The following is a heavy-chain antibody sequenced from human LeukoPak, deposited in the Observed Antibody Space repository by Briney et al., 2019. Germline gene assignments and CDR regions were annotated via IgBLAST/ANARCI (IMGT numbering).Heavy chain of an antibody. Sequence: GESLKISCKGSGYSFSSYWIGWVRQMPGKGLEWMGIIYPVDSDTRYSPSFQGQVSISVDKSISTADLQWSSLKASDTAIYYCARHGGNYDYWGQGTLVTVSS. D-gene: IGHD1-26*01. CDR1: GYSFSSYW. CDR3: ARHGGNYDY. CDR2: IYPVDSDT. V-gene: IGHV5-51*01. J-gene: IGHJ4*02.